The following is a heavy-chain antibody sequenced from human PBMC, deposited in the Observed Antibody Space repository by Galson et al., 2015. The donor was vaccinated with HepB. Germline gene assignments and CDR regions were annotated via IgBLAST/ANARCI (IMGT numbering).Heavy chain of an antibody. CDR2: FDPDDGDR. J-gene: IGHJ4*02. CDR3: ARDVNWNLDS. Sequence: SVKVSCKVSGYSFTQLSMHWVRQAAGKGLEWMGCFDPDDGDRIYAQKFQGRVTMTEDIFTDTAYMELRRLTSDDTAVYYCARDVNWNLDSWGQGTLVTVSS. V-gene: IGHV1-24*01. CDR1: GYSFTQLS. D-gene: IGHD1-1*01.